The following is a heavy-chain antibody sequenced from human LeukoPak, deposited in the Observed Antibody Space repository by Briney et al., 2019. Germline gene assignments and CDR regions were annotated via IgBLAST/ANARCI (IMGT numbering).Heavy chain of an antibody. J-gene: IGHJ4*02. V-gene: IGHV3-30*19. D-gene: IGHD1-26*01. Sequence: TGGSLRLSCAASGFIFSNYGMHWVRQAPGKGLEWVAAIAYDGSVKYYPDSLKGRLTISRDNSKNTLYLQMNSLRTEDTAVYSCAKDRTVVGATSFDYWGLGTLVTVSS. CDR2: IAYDGSVK. CDR3: AKDRTVVGATSFDY. CDR1: GFIFSNYG.